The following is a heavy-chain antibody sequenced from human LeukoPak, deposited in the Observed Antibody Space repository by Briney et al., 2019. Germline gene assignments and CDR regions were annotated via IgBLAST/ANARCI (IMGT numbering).Heavy chain of an antibody. CDR2: LSGYNGNT. V-gene: IGHV1-18*01. J-gene: IGHJ6*01. Sequence: ASVKVSCKASGYTYSNYGFSWVRQAPGQGLEWMGWLSGYNGNTKYAQQFQGRVTMTTDTSTSTAYLELRSLRSDDTAVYYCASGRAKYYHYVLDVWGQGTTVSVSS. CDR1: GYTYSNYG. CDR3: ASGRAKYYHYVLDV.